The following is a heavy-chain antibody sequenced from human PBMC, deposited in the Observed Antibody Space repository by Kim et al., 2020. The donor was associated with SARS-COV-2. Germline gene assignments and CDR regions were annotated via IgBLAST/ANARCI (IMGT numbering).Heavy chain of an antibody. D-gene: IGHD2-2*01. Sequence: SETLSLTCAVYGGSFSGYYWSWIRQPPGKGLEWIGEINHSGSTNYNPSLKSRVTISVDTSKNQFSLKLSSVTAADTAVYYCARSLVVVPAAPGKLHTSLSYWYFDLWGRGTLVTVSS. CDR2: INHSGST. CDR1: GGSFSGYY. V-gene: IGHV4-34*01. J-gene: IGHJ2*01. CDR3: ARSLVVVPAAPGKLHTSLSYWYFDL.